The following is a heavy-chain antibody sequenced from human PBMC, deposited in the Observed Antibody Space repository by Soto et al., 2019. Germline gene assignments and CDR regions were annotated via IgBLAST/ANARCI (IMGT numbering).Heavy chain of an antibody. CDR3: ASHIGGI. D-gene: IGHD2-21*01. CDR2: INHSGST. J-gene: IGHJ3*02. V-gene: IGHV4-34*01. Sequence: SETLSLTCAVYGGSFSGYYWSWIRQPPGKWLEWIGEINHSGSTNYNPSLKSRVTISVDTSKNQFSLKLSSVTAADTAVYYCASHIGGIWGQGTMVNVSS. CDR1: GGSFSGYY.